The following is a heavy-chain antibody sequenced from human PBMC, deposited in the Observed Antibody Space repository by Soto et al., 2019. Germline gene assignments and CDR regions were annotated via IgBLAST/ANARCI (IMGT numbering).Heavy chain of an antibody. CDR2: IYYSGST. Sequence: SETLSLTCTVSGGSISSSSYYWGWIRQPPGKGLEWIGSIYYSGSTYYNPSLKSRVTISVDTSKNQFSLKLGSVTAADTAVYYCASPYDVDTAMVLTHDAFDIWGQGTMVTVSS. J-gene: IGHJ3*02. D-gene: IGHD5-18*01. CDR3: ASPYDVDTAMVLTHDAFDI. CDR1: GGSISSSSYY. V-gene: IGHV4-39*01.